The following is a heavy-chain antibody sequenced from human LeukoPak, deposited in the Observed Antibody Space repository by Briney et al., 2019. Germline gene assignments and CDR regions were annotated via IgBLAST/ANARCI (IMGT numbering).Heavy chain of an antibody. Sequence: PGASVKVSCKASGYTFTGYYMRWVRQAPGQGLEWMGWINPNSGGTNYAQKFQGRVTMTRDTSISTAYMELSRLRSDDTAVYYCARATFFGVAQPRKYYFDYWGQGTLVTVSS. CDR1: GYTFTGYY. D-gene: IGHD3-3*01. CDR3: ARATFFGVAQPRKYYFDY. CDR2: INPNSGGT. J-gene: IGHJ4*02. V-gene: IGHV1-2*02.